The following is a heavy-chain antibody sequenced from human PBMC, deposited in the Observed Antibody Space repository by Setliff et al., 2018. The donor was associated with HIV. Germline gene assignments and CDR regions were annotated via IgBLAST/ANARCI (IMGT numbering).Heavy chain of an antibody. CDR2: ISYSGNT. CDR3: ARGPHYFDRSGYYSYFYFDY. CDR1: GGSISTNRDH. V-gene: IGHV4-39*07. Sequence: SETLSLTCNVSGGSISTNRDHWGWIRQPPGKGLEWIGSISYSGNTYYHPSLQSRVTISLDMSKNQFSLKVKSVTAADTAVYYCARGPHYFDRSGYYSYFYFDYWGQGMLVTVSS. D-gene: IGHD3-22*01. J-gene: IGHJ4*02.